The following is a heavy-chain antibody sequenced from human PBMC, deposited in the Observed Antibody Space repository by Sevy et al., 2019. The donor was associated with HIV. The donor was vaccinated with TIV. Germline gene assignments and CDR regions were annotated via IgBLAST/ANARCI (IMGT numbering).Heavy chain of an antibody. CDR3: ANYRGRFEGSSWLYYYYLMDV. J-gene: IGHJ6*02. CDR1: GFTFSKIG. V-gene: IGHV3-30*18. D-gene: IGHD6-13*01. Sequence: GGSLRLSCAASGFTFSKIGMHWVRQAPGKGLEWVAVISNDGSDKQYADAVKGRFTISRDNSKDTLFLQMNSLRLEDSAVYYCANYRGRFEGSSWLYYYYLMDVWGQGTTVTVSS. CDR2: ISNDGSDK.